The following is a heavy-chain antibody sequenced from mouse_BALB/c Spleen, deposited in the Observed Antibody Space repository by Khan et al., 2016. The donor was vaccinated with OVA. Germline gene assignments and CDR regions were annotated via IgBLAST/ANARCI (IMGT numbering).Heavy chain of an antibody. CDR2: INPSTGYT. CDR3: ANHGSSSAWLTY. Sequence: VQVVESGAELAKPGASVKMSCKASGYTFTSYWMHWVNQRPGQGLEWIGYINPSTGYTEYNQRFKDKATLTADKSSSTAYMQLSSLTSEESAVYYCANHGSSSAWLTYWGQGTLVTVSA. CDR1: GYTFTSYW. J-gene: IGHJ3*01. D-gene: IGHD1-1*01. V-gene: IGHV1-7*01.